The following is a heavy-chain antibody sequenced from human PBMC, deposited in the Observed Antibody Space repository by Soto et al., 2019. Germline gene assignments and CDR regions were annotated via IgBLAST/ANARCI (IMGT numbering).Heavy chain of an antibody. CDR2: ISYDGSNK. CDR1: GFTFSSYG. CDR3: AKVYGGLEYYFDD. J-gene: IGHJ4*02. Sequence: GGSLRLSCAASGFTFSSYGMHWVRQAPGKGLEWVAVISYDGSNKYYADSVKGRFTISRDNSKNTLYLQMNSLRAEDTAVYYCAKVYGGLEYYFDDWGQGTLVTVSS. V-gene: IGHV3-30*18. D-gene: IGHD3-10*01.